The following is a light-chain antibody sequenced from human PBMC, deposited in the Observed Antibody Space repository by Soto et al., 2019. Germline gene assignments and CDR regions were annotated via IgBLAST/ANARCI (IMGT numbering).Light chain of an antibody. CDR1: QSVSSN. J-gene: IGKJ5*01. Sequence: EIVMTQSPATLSVSPGERATLSCRASQSVSSNLAWYQQKPGQAPRLLIYGASTRATGIPARFSGSGSGTAFTLTISSLQSEEFAVYYCQQYNNWITFGQGTRLEIK. CDR3: QQYNNWIT. CDR2: GAS. V-gene: IGKV3-15*01.